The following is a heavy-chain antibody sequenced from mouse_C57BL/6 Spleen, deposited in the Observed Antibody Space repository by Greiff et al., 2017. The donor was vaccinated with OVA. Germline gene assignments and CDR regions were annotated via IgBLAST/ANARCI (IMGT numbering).Heavy chain of an antibody. CDR2: IYPGSGST. Sequence: QVQLQQPGAELVKPGASVKMSCKASGYTFTSYWITWVKQRPGQGLEWIGDIYPGSGSTNYNEKFKSKATLTVDTSSSTAYMQLSSLTSEDSAVYYGARRNYGSSHGAMDYWGQGTSVTVSS. J-gene: IGHJ4*01. D-gene: IGHD1-1*01. CDR3: ARRNYGSSHGAMDY. CDR1: GYTFTSYW. V-gene: IGHV1-55*01.